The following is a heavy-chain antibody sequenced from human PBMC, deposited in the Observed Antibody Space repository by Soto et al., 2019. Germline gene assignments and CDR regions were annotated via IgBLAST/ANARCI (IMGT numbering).Heavy chain of an antibody. Sequence: GGSLRPSCAASGFTFSSYAMSWVRQAPGKGLEWVSAISGSGGSTYYADSVKGRFTISRDNSKNTLYLQMNSLRAEDTAVYYCAKGWSGGIACPFDPWGQGTLVTVSS. V-gene: IGHV3-23*01. CDR2: ISGSGGST. CDR3: AKGWSGGIACPFDP. J-gene: IGHJ5*02. CDR1: GFTFSSYA. D-gene: IGHD2-15*01.